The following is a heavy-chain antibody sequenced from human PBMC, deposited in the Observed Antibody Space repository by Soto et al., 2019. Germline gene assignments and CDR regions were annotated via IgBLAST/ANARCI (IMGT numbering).Heavy chain of an antibody. V-gene: IGHV3-23*01. Sequence: EVQLLESGGGLVQPGGSLRLSCAASGFTFSSYGMSWVRQAPGKGLEWVSAISSSGGSAYYADSVKGRFTITRDNSKNTLYLQMNSLRAEDTAVYYCARGATSPSYWGQGTLVTVSS. CDR1: GFTFSSYG. CDR2: ISSSGGSA. J-gene: IGHJ4*02. CDR3: ARGATSPSY.